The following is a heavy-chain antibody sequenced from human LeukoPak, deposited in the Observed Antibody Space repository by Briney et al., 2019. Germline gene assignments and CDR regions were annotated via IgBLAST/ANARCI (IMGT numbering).Heavy chain of an antibody. CDR2: ISSSSTYI. V-gene: IGHV3-21*01. CDR3: ARGHCSGGSCYRSLVDY. D-gene: IGHD2-15*01. J-gene: IGHJ4*02. CDR1: GFTFSSYS. Sequence: GGSLRLSCAASGFTFSSYSMNWVRQAPGKGLEWVSSISSSSTYIYFADSVKGRLTISRDNAKNSLYLQMNSLRAEDTAVYYCARGHCSGGSCYRSLVDYWGQGTLVTVSS.